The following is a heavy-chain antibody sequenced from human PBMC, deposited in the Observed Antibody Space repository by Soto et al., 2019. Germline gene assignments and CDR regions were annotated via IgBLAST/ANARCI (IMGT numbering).Heavy chain of an antibody. CDR3: ARHPPPNFDWLSPSGYYYGMDV. V-gene: IGHV5-51*01. CDR1: GYSFTSYW. Sequence: PGESLKISCKGSGYSFTSYWIGWVRQMPGKGLEWMGIIYPGDSDTRYSPSFQGQVTISADKSISTAYLQWSSLKASDTAMYYCARHPPPNFDWLSPSGYYYGMDVWGQGTTVTVSS. D-gene: IGHD3-9*01. CDR2: IYPGDSDT. J-gene: IGHJ6*02.